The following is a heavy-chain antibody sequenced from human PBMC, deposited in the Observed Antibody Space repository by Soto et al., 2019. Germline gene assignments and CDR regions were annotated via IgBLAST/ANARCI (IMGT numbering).Heavy chain of an antibody. CDR2: IDPSDSYT. J-gene: IGHJ6*02. CDR1: GYSFTIYW. Sequence: GESLKISCKGSGYSFTIYWISWVLQVPWKGLEWMGRIDPSDSYTNYSPSFQGHVTISADKSISTAYLQWSSLKASDTAMYYCARHDATVTTSVGMDVWGQGTTVTVSS. V-gene: IGHV5-10-1*01. D-gene: IGHD4-17*01. CDR3: ARHDATVTTSVGMDV.